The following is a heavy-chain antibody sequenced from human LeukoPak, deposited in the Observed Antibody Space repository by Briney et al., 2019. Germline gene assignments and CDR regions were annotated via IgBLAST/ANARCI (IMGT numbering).Heavy chain of an antibody. CDR1: GYTFTSYG. D-gene: IGHD2-2*01. CDR2: ISAYNGNT. Sequence: ASVKVSCKASGYTFTSYGISWVRQAPGQGLEWTGWISAYNGNTNYAQKLQGRVTMTTDTSTSTAYMELRSLRSDDTAVYYCAREDLGYCSSTSCYGDAFDIWGQGTMATVSS. J-gene: IGHJ3*02. V-gene: IGHV1-18*04. CDR3: AREDLGYCSSTSCYGDAFDI.